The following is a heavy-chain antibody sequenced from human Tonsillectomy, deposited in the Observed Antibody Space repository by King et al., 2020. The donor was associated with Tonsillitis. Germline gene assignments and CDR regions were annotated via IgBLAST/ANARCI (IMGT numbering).Heavy chain of an antibody. CDR3: ARENREMLVNAFNI. V-gene: IGHV1-18*04. J-gene: IGHJ3*02. CDR1: GYTFNNYV. D-gene: IGHD3-16*01. CDR2: INPYHGKT. Sequence: VQLVQSGAEVKKPGASVKVSCKTSGYTFNNYVISWVRQAPGQGLEWLGWINPYHGKTDSAQKFQGRVTLTTDTATRTAHLDLRSLRSDDTAIYYCARENREMLVNAFNIWGQGNMVPVSS.